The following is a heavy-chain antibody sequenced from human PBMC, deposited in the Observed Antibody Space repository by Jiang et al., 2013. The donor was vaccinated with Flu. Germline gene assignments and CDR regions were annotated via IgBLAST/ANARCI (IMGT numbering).Heavy chain of an antibody. CDR2: INPSGGST. D-gene: IGHD3-16*02. J-gene: IGHJ4*02. Sequence: GAEVKKPGASVKVSCKASGYTFTSYYMHWVRQAPGQGLEWMGIINPSGGSTSYAQKFQGRVTMTRDTSTTTFYMELSSLRCEDTAVYYCARGLEEYVWGSFRSCFDYWGQGTLVTVSS. CDR1: GYTFTSYY. CDR3: ARGLEEYVWGSFRSCFDY. V-gene: IGHV1-46*01.